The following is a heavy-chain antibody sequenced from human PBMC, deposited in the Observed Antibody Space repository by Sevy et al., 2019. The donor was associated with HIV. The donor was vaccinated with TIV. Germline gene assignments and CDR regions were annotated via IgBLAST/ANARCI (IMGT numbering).Heavy chain of an antibody. Sequence: GGSLRLSCAASGFDFSIYSMSWVRQAPGKGLEWVSTLSFGCGKINYADSVKGRFPISRDNSKSSVYLQMNNMRVEDTTVYYCARERCTKPHDYWGQGTLVTVSS. D-gene: IGHD2-8*01. CDR3: ARERCTKPHDY. V-gene: IGHV3-23*01. CDR2: LSFGCGKI. CDR1: GFDFSIYS. J-gene: IGHJ4*02.